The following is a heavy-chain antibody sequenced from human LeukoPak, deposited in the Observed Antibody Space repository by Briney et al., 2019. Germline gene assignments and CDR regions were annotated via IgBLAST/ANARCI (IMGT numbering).Heavy chain of an antibody. CDR2: ISGSAAST. D-gene: IGHD1-20*01. V-gene: IGHV3-23*01. Sequence: GGSLRLPCAASGITFSTYAMNWVRQAPGKGLEWVSVISGSAASTSYADSVKGRFTISRDNSRNTLYLQMNNLRAEDTAVYYCARGTNWSPLDFDHWGQGTLVTVSS. J-gene: IGHJ4*02. CDR3: ARGTNWSPLDFDH. CDR1: GITFSTYA.